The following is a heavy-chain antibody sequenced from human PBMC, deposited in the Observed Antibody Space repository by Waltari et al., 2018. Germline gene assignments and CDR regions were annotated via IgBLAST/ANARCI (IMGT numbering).Heavy chain of an antibody. CDR3: ARGVLERQFFGYYYYMDV. V-gene: IGHV4-34*01. CDR2: INHSGIT. CDR1: GGSFSGYY. J-gene: IGHJ6*03. D-gene: IGHD1-1*01. Sequence: QVQLQQWGAGLLKPSETLSLTCAVYGGSFSGYYWSWIRQPPGKGLEGIGEINHSGITNYTPALKGRVTISVDTSKNQFSLKRSSVTAADTAVYYCARGVLERQFFGYYYYMDVWGKGTTVTVSS.